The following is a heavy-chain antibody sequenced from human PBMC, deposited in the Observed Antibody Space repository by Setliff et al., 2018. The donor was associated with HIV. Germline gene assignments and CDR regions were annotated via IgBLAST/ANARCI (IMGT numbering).Heavy chain of an antibody. D-gene: IGHD3-16*01. Sequence: SETLSLTCTVSGGSISSGGYYWSWIRQHPGKGLEWIGYIYYSGGTYYNPSLKSRVTISVDTSKNQFSLKLSSVTAADTAVYYCARGSAGDMITFGGFDYWGQGTLVTVSS. CDR3: ARGSAGDMITFGGFDY. CDR2: IYYSGGT. V-gene: IGHV4-31*03. CDR1: GGSISSGGYY. J-gene: IGHJ4*02.